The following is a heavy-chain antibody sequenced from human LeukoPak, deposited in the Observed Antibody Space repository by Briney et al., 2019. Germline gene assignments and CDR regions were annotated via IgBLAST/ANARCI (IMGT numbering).Heavy chain of an antibody. CDR3: ARAAGEMATIRY. D-gene: IGHD5-24*01. Sequence: GGSLRLSCAASGFTFSSHSMNWVRQAPGKGLEWVSSISSSSSYIYYADSVKGRFTTSRDNAKNSLYLQMNSLRAEDTAVYYCARAAGEMATIRYWGQGTLVTVSS. V-gene: IGHV3-21*01. CDR2: ISSSSSYI. CDR1: GFTFSSHS. J-gene: IGHJ4*02.